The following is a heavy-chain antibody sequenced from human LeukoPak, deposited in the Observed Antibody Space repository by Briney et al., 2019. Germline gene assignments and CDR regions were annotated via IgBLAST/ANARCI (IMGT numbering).Heavy chain of an antibody. V-gene: IGHV4-39*01. J-gene: IGHJ4*02. CDR2: IYYSGRS. CDR3: ARLMDTDDY. Sequence: SETLSLTCTVSGGSIGSSSYHWAWLRQPPGKGLDWIGSIYYSGRSFYNPSLKSRVSISVDTSKNQFSLKMISVTAADTAVYYCARLMDTDDYWGQGTLVTVSS. D-gene: IGHD5-18*01. CDR1: GGSIGSSSYH.